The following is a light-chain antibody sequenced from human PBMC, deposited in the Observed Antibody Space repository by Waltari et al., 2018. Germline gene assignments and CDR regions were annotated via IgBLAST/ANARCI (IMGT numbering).Light chain of an antibody. J-gene: IGKJ1*01. Sequence: VIWMTQSPSLLSASTGDRATISCRMSQGISCYLAWYQQKTGKAPELLIYAASTLQTRVQSWFLGRDSATQFTFTISCLQSKDYATYYCQPYYSFPRTFGQGTKVEIK. CDR1: QGISCY. CDR3: QPYYSFPRT. V-gene: IGKV1D-8*01. CDR2: AAS.